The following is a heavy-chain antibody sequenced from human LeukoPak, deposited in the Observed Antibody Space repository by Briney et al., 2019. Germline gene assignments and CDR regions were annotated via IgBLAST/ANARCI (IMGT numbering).Heavy chain of an antibody. V-gene: IGHV1-18*01. CDR1: GYTFTSYG. CDR3: ARDSGSYPDEDAFDI. CDR2: ISAYNGNT. D-gene: IGHD1-26*01. J-gene: IGHJ3*02. Sequence: GASVKVSCKASGYTFTSYGISWVRQAPGQGLEWMGWISAYNGNTNYAQKLQGRVTMTTDTSTSTAYMELRSLRSDDTAVYYCARDSGSYPDEDAFDICGQGTMVTVSS.